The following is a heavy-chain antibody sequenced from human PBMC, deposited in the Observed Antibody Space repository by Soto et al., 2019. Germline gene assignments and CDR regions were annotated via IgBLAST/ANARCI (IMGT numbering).Heavy chain of an antibody. CDR2: ISAYNGNT. Sequence: GASVKVSCKASGYTFTSYGISWVRQAPGQGLEWMGWISAYNGNTNYAQKLQGRVTMTTDTSTSTAYMELRSLRSDDTAVYYFARVVLRYFDWSIYYYYYMDVWGKGTTVTVSS. CDR3: ARVVLRYFDWSIYYYYYMDV. D-gene: IGHD3-9*01. CDR1: GYTFTSYG. J-gene: IGHJ6*03. V-gene: IGHV1-18*01.